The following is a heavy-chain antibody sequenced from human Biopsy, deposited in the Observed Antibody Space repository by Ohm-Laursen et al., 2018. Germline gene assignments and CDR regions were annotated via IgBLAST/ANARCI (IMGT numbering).Heavy chain of an antibody. V-gene: IGHV4-59*11. J-gene: IGHJ4*02. CDR2: ISCTGYT. CDR1: GDSFTGHY. Sequence: TLSLTCPVSGDSFTGHYWSWIRQPPGKGLEWIGHISCTGYTSYNASLKSRVTISVDTSRNHFSLRLSSLTAADTAVYYCARGSNDFGGLYFPRWGQGTLLTVSS. CDR3: ARGSNDFGGLYFPR. D-gene: IGHD4-23*01.